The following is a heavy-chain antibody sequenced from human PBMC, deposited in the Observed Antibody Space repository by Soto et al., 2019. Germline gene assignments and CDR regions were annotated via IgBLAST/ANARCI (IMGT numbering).Heavy chain of an antibody. J-gene: IGHJ4*02. CDR1: GYTFTSYA. D-gene: IGHD3-16*02. CDR3: ARGGGYDYIWGSYRPSYYFDY. Sequence: GASLKVSCKASGYTFTSYARHWVLQAPGERLEWMGWINAGNGNTKYSQKFQGRVTITRDTSASTAYMELSSLRSEDTAVYYCARGGGYDYIWGSYRPSYYFDYWGQGTLVTVSS. CDR2: INAGNGNT. V-gene: IGHV1-3*01.